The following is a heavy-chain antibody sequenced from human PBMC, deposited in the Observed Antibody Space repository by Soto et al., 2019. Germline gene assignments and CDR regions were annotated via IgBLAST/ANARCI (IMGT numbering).Heavy chain of an antibody. V-gene: IGHV4-34*01. CDR3: AGPPSSWSQVYYFDY. J-gene: IGHJ4*02. CDR2: INHSGST. CDR1: GESFCGYY. Sequence: SETLSLTCAVWGESFCGYYWSWIRQPPGKGLEWIGEINHSGSTNYNPSLKSRVTISVDTSKNQFSLKLSSVTAADTAVYYCAGPPSSWSQVYYFDYWGQGTLVTVSS. D-gene: IGHD6-19*01.